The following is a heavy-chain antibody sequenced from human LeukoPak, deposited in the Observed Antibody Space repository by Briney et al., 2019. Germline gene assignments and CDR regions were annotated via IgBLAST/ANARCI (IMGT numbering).Heavy chain of an antibody. CDR1: GGSFSGYY. Sequence: PSETLSLTCAVYGGSFSGYYWSWIRQPPGKGLEWIGEINHSGSTNYNPSLKSRVTISVDTSKNQFSLKLSSVTAADTAVYYCATEIVVVPAATSDYYYMDVWGKGTTVTVSS. CDR3: ATEIVVVPAATSDYYYMDV. D-gene: IGHD2-2*01. J-gene: IGHJ6*03. V-gene: IGHV4-34*01. CDR2: INHSGST.